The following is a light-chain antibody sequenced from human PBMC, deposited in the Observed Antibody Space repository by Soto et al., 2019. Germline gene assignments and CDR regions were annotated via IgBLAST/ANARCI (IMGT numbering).Light chain of an antibody. CDR2: PAS. Sequence: DIQMTQFPSTLSASVGDRVTITCRASQRISTWLAWYQQKPGKDPKLLIYPASRLRSEVPSRFSGSASGTEFTLTISNLQPDDFATYYCQQYNSYPLTFGGGTKVQIK. CDR3: QQYNSYPLT. V-gene: IGKV1-5*03. J-gene: IGKJ4*01. CDR1: QRISTW.